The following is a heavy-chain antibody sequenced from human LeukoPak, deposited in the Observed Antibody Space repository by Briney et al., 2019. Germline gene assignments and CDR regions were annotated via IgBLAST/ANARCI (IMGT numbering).Heavy chain of an antibody. Sequence: PGGSLRLSCAVSGFTLSSYAMSWVRQAPGKGLEWVSGIGGSGGSTYYADSVKGRFTISRDNSKNTLYLQMNSLRAEDTAVYYCARASSGSYYYGMDVWGQGTTVTVSS. V-gene: IGHV3-23*01. D-gene: IGHD1-26*01. CDR1: GFTLSSYA. CDR3: ARASSGSYYYGMDV. J-gene: IGHJ6*02. CDR2: IGGSGGST.